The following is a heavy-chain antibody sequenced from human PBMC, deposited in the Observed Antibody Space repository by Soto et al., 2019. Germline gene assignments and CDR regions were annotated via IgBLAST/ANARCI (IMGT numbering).Heavy chain of an antibody. CDR3: ARKITPFDY. Sequence: GGSLRLSCAASGFTFSSDWMSWVRQAPGKGLEWVANIKQDGSEKYYVDSVKGRFTISRDNAKNSLYLQMNSLRAEDTAVYYCARKITPFDYWGQGTLVTVSS. V-gene: IGHV3-7*03. J-gene: IGHJ4*02. CDR1: GFTFSSDW. D-gene: IGHD1-20*01. CDR2: IKQDGSEK.